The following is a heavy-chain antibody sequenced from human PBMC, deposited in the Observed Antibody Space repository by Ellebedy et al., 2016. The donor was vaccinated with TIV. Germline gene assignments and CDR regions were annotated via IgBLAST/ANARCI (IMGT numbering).Heavy chain of an antibody. J-gene: IGHJ3*02. CDR3: ARDCAAPYVRAFDI. Sequence: SETLSLTXTVSGGSISSYYWSWIRQPAGKGLEWIGRIYTSGSTNYNPSLKSRVTMSVDTSKNQFSLKLRSLTGADTAVYYCARDCAAPYVRAFDIWGQGTMVTVSS. V-gene: IGHV4-4*07. D-gene: IGHD6-6*01. CDR2: IYTSGST. CDR1: GGSISSYY.